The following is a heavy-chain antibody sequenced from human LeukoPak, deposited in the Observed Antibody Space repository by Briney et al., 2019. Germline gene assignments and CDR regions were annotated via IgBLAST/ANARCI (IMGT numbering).Heavy chain of an antibody. D-gene: IGHD7-27*01. Sequence: GGSLRLSCAASGFTFRDYYMSWIRQAPGKGLEWVSYISSSGSTIYYADSVKGRFTISRDNDKNSLYLQLNSLRAEDTDVYYCAREKTGDFDYWGQGTLVTVSS. J-gene: IGHJ4*02. CDR1: GFTFRDYY. CDR3: AREKTGDFDY. CDR2: ISSSGSTI. V-gene: IGHV3-11*04.